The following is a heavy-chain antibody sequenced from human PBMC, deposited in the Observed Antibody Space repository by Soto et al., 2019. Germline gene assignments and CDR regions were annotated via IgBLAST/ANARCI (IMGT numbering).Heavy chain of an antibody. J-gene: IGHJ4*02. CDR2: ISYDGSNK. D-gene: IGHD3-22*01. CDR3: ANGEYYYDSSGYYGFDY. V-gene: IGHV3-30*18. CDR1: GFTFSSYG. Sequence: QVQLVESGGGVVQPGRSLRLSCAASGFTFSSYGMHWVRQAPGKGLEWVAIISYDGSNKYYADSVKGRFTISRDNSKNTLYLQMNSLRAEDTAVYYCANGEYYYDSSGYYGFDYWGQGTLVTVSS.